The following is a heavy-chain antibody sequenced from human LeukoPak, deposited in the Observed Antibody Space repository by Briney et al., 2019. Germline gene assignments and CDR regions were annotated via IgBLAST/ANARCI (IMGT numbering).Heavy chain of an antibody. CDR3: ARDTPGAYSSGWDGCFQH. CDR2: INPSGSST. V-gene: IGHV1-46*01. CDR1: GYTFISYY. Sequence: GASVKVSCKASGYTFISYYMHWVRQAPGQGLEWMGIINPSGSSTRYAQKFQGRVNMTRDMSTSTVSMELSSLRSEDTAVYYCARDTPGAYSSGWDGCFQHWGQGTLVIVSS. J-gene: IGHJ1*01. D-gene: IGHD6-19*01.